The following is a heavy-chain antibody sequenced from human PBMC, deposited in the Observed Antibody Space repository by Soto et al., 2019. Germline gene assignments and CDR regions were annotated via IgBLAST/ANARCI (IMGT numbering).Heavy chain of an antibody. D-gene: IGHD6-19*01. J-gene: IGHJ4*02. Sequence: EVQLVESGGGLVQPGRSLRLSCAASGFTFDDYAMHWVRQAPGKGLEWVSGISWNSGSIGYADSVKGRFTISRDNAKNSLYLQMNSLRAEDTALYYCAREESSGWEHYFDYWGQGTLVTVSS. CDR3: AREESSGWEHYFDY. CDR1: GFTFDDYA. V-gene: IGHV3-9*01. CDR2: ISWNSGSI.